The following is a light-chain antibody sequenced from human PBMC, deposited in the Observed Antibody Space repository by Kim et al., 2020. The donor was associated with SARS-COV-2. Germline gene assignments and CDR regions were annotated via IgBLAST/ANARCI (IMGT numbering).Light chain of an antibody. CDR2: NAS. V-gene: IGKV1-5*03. Sequence: DIQMTQSPSTLSASVGDRVTITCRASQGMSSCLAWYQQKPGKAPKLLIYNASSLDSGVPSRFSGSGSGTEFTLTISSLQPDDFATYYCQLYNSHRYTLGQGTTREI. CDR1: QGMSSC. CDR3: QLYNSHRYT. J-gene: IGKJ2*01.